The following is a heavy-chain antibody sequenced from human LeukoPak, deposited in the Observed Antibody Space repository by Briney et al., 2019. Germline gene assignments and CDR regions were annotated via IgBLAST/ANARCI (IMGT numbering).Heavy chain of an antibody. J-gene: IGHJ4*02. D-gene: IGHD3-22*01. Sequence: KSGGSLRLSCAASGFTSSSYSMNWVRQAPGKGLEWVSSISGSSTYIDYADSVKGRFTISRDNAKNALYLQMDSPRAEDTAVYYCARDHSSGRYFDFWGQGTLVTVSS. CDR1: GFTSSSYS. CDR2: ISGSSTYI. CDR3: ARDHSSGRYFDF. V-gene: IGHV3-21*01.